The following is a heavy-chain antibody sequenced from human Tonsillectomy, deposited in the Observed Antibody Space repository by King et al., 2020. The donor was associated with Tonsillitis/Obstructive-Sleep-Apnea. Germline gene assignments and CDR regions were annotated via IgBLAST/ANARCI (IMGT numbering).Heavy chain of an antibody. D-gene: IGHD3-22*01. CDR2: INHSGST. CDR1: GGSFSGYY. J-gene: IGHJ4*02. Sequence: VQLPQWGAGLLKPSETLSLTCAVYGGSFSGYYWSWIRQPPGKGLEWIGEINHSGSTNYNPSLKSRVTISVDTSKNQFSLKLSSVTAADTAVYYCARDDYYDSSGYEVWGQGTLVTVSS. V-gene: IGHV4-34*01. CDR3: ARDDYYDSSGYEV.